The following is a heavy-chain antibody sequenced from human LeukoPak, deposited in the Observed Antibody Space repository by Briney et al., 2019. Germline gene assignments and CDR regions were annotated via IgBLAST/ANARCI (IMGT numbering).Heavy chain of an antibody. Sequence: GRPLRLSCAASGFTFSSYAMHWVRQAPGKGLEWVAVISYDGSNKYYADSVKGRFTISRDNSKNTLYLQMNSLRAEDTAVYYCARGMEYQLLLVDYWGQGTLVTVSS. J-gene: IGHJ4*02. D-gene: IGHD2-2*01. CDR1: GFTFSSYA. CDR3: ARGMEYQLLLVDY. V-gene: IGHV3-30*04. CDR2: ISYDGSNK.